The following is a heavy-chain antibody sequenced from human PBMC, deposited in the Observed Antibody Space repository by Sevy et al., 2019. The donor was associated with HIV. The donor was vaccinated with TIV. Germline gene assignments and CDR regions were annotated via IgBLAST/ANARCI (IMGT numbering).Heavy chain of an antibody. V-gene: IGHV3-23*01. CDR3: AKENDRKPFDP. J-gene: IGHJ5*02. CDR1: GFTFTTYA. Sequence: GGSLRLSCSASGFTFTTYAMNWVRQTPGKGLEWVSATSGSGGREYYADSVKGRFTISRDNPKNTVYLQMSSLSAEDTAVYYCAKENDRKPFDPWGQGTLVTVSS. CDR2: TSGSGGRE. D-gene: IGHD1-1*01.